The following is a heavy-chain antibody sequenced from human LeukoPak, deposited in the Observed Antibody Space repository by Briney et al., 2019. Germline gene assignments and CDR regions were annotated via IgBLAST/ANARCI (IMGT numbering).Heavy chain of an antibody. CDR2: IYHSGRT. D-gene: IGHD6-19*01. CDR1: GGSISSSTW. Sequence: SETLSLTCTVSGGSISSSTWWSWVRQPPGKGLEWIGEIYHSGRTNFNPSLKSRVTISVDKSKNQFSLKLSSVTAADTAVYYCARGKVVAGTPGQNSWDYWGQGTLVTVSS. V-gene: IGHV4-4*02. CDR3: ARGKVVAGTPGQNSWDY. J-gene: IGHJ4*02.